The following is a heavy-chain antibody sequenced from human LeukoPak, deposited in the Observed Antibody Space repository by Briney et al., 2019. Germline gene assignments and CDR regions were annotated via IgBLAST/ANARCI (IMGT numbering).Heavy chain of an antibody. V-gene: IGHV4-4*02. CDR3: ARGTHSSGWYFDY. J-gene: IGHJ4*02. Sequence: SETLSLTCAVSGGSISSSNWWSWVRQTPGKGLEWIGEIYRSGTTNYNPSLKSRVTISIDKSKNQFSLKLSSVTAADTAVYYCARGTHSSGWYFDYWGQGTLVTVSS. D-gene: IGHD6-19*01. CDR1: GGSISSSNW. CDR2: IYRSGTT.